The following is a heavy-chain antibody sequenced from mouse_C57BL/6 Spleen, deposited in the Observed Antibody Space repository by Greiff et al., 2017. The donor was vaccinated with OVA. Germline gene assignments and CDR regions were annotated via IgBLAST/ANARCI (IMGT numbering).Heavy chain of an antibody. Sequence: QVQLQQSGAELVRPGASVKLSCKASGYTFTDYYINWVKQRPGQGLEWIARIYPGSGNTYYNEKFKGKATLTAEKSSSTAYMQLSSLTSEDSAVYYCARTGRKRLYDYDYWGQGTTLTVSS. V-gene: IGHV1-76*01. D-gene: IGHD2-14*01. CDR3: ARTGRKRLYDYDY. J-gene: IGHJ2*01. CDR2: IYPGSGNT. CDR1: GYTFTDYY.